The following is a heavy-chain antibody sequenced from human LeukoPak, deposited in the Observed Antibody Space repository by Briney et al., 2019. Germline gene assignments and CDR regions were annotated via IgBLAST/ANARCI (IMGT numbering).Heavy chain of an antibody. V-gene: IGHV3-33*01. J-gene: IGHJ6*02. CDR2: IWYDGSNK. D-gene: IGHD2-15*01. CDR1: GFTFSSSG. Sequence: PGGSLRLSCAASGFTFSSSGMHWVRQAPGKGLEWVAVIWYDGSNKYYADSVKGRFTISRDNSKNTLYLQMNSLRAEDTAVYYCARVPGHCSGGSCHYYYYGMDVWGQGTTVTVSS. CDR3: ARVPGHCSGGSCHYYYYGMDV.